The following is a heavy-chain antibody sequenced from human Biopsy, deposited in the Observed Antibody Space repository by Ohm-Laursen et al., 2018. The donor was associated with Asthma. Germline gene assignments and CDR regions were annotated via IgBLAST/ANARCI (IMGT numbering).Heavy chain of an antibody. CDR1: GGSISSSHFQ. CDR3: VRGSSSWHHGPFHYYYGLDV. J-gene: IGHJ6*02. V-gene: IGHV4-39*01. Sequence: TLSLTCTVSGGSISSSHFQWGWIRQPPGKGLEWIGNTYYSGTTYYNPSLESRVTVSADTSKNQFSLKLTSVTAADTAVYYCVRGSSSWHHGPFHYYYGLDVWGQGTTATVSS. D-gene: IGHD6-13*01. CDR2: TYYSGTT.